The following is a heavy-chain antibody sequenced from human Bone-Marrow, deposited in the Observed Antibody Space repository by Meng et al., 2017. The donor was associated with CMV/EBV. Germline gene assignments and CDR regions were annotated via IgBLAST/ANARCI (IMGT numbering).Heavy chain of an antibody. D-gene: IGHD6-6*01. Sequence: GGSLRLSCAASGFTFSSYAMHWVRQAPGKGLEWVAVISYDGSNKYYADPVKGRVTISRDNSKNTLYLQMNSVRAEDTAVYYCARVGIAARLGWFDPWGQGTLVTVSS. CDR2: ISYDGSNK. CDR3: ARVGIAARLGWFDP. V-gene: IGHV3-30*04. J-gene: IGHJ5*02. CDR1: GFTFSSYA.